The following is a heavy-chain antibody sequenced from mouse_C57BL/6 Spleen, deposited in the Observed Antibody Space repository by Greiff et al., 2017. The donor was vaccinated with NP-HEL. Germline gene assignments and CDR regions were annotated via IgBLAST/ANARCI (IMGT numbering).Heavy chain of an antibody. CDR1: GYTFTDYY. CDR3: ARGDYDSYSMDY. J-gene: IGHJ4*01. V-gene: IGHV1-76*01. D-gene: IGHD2-4*01. Sequence: VQRVESGAELVRPGASVKLSCKASGYTFTDYYINWVKQRPGQGLEWIARIYPGSGNTYYNEKFKGKATLTAEKSSSTAYMQLSSLTSEDSAVYCCARGDYDSYSMDYWGQGTSVTVSS. CDR2: IYPGSGNT.